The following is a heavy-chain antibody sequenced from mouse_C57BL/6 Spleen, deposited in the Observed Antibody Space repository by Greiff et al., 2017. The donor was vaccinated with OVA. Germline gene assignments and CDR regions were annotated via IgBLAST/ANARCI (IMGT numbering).Heavy chain of an antibody. CDR3: ARGDYGSCYGGY. V-gene: IGHV1-75*01. D-gene: IGHD1-1*01. CDR2: ICPGSGST. CDR1: GYTFTDYY. Sequence: VQLQQSGRELVKPGASVKISCTASGYTFTDYYINWVKQSPGQGLEWIGWICPGSGSTYYNENVKGQATLTVDKSSSTAYMLLSSLTSEDSAVYFCARGDYGSCYGGYWGQGTLVTVSA. J-gene: IGHJ3*01.